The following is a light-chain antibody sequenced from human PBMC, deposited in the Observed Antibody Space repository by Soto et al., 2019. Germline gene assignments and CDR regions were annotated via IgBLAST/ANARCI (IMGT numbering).Light chain of an antibody. CDR3: QQVKSYPLN. Sequence: DIQLTQAPSFLSASVGDRVTITCRASQGISSFLAWYQQKPGKAPNFLIYAASTLQSGVPSRFSGSGSGTEFTLTISSLQPEDFATYYCQQVKSYPLNFGGGTKVEIK. V-gene: IGKV1-9*01. CDR2: AAS. CDR1: QGISSF. J-gene: IGKJ4*01.